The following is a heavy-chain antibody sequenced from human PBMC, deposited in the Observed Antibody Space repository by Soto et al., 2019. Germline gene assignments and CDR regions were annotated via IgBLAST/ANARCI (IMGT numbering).Heavy chain of an antibody. J-gene: IGHJ4*02. V-gene: IGHV1-69*19. D-gene: IGHD3-10*01. CDR2: ISPMFGAA. Sequence: QVQLVQSGAEMKKPGSSVKVSCQSSGGTFNTYAMNWVRQAPGQGPEWMGDISPMFGAANYAPKFQGTVTITEDASTGTSYMQLSSLTSEDTAVYFCARDAQVHTPAFVYWGQGTLVTVSS. CDR3: ARDAQVHTPAFVY. CDR1: GGTFNTYA.